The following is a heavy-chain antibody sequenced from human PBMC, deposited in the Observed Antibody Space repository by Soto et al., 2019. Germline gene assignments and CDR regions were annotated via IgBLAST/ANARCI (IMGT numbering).Heavy chain of an antibody. D-gene: IGHD3-3*01. CDR2: ISSSSSYI. CDR1: GFTFSSYS. V-gene: IGHV3-21*01. CDR3: ARALSYDFWSGYLQENVLDY. Sequence: PGGSLRLSCAASGFTFSSYSMNWVRQAPGKGLEWVSSISSSSSYIYYADSVKGRFTISRDNAKNSLYLQMNSLRAEDTAVYYCARALSYDFWSGYLQENVLDYWGQGTLVTVSS. J-gene: IGHJ4*02.